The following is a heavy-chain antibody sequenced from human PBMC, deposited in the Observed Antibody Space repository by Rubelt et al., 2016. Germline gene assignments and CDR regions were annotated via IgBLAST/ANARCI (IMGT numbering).Heavy chain of an antibody. D-gene: IGHD1-7*01. V-gene: IGHV1-18*01. J-gene: IGHJ4*02. CDR1: GYTFTSYG. Sequence: QVQLVQSGAEVKKPGASVKVSCKASGYTFTSYGISWVRQAPGQGLEWMGWISAYNGNTNYAQKVQGGVTMTTDTATATAYMGLRSLGSDDTAVYYCARDLPPFRRYNWNFPLDYWGQGTLVTVSS. CDR2: ISAYNGNT. CDR3: ARDLPPFRRYNWNFPLDY.